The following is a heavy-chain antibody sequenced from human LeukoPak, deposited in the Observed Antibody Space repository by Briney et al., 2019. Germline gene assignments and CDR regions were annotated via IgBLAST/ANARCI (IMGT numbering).Heavy chain of an antibody. CDR1: GFTFSSYE. CDR3: ASGPSLAMAPWYYYGMDV. CDR2: ISSSGSTI. J-gene: IGHJ6*02. D-gene: IGHD5-18*01. V-gene: IGHV3-48*03. Sequence: PGGSLRLSCAASGFTFSSYEMNWVRQAPGKGLEWVSYISSSGSTIYYADSVKGRFTISRDNAKNTLYLQMNSLRAEDTAVYYCASGPSLAMAPWYYYGMDVWGQGTTVTVSS.